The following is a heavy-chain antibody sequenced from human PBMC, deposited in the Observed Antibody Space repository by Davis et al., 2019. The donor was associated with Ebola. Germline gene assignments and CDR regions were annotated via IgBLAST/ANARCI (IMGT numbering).Heavy chain of an antibody. Sequence: ASVKVSCKASGYTFTGYYMHWVRQAPGQGLEWMGWINPNSGGTNYAQKFQGRVTMTRDTSISTAYMELSRLRSDDTAVYYCARAERDTYYDFWSGYHTFDYWGQGTLVTVSS. CDR3: ARAERDTYYDFWSGYHTFDY. J-gene: IGHJ4*02. CDR2: INPNSGGT. V-gene: IGHV1-2*02. CDR1: GYTFTGYY. D-gene: IGHD3-3*01.